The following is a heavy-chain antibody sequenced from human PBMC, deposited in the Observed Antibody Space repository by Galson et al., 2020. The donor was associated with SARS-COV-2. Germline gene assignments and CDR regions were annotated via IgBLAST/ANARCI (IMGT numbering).Heavy chain of an antibody. CDR2: IYSGGST. CDR3: ARDPERLNSGYDLFSGMDV. D-gene: IGHD5-12*01. J-gene: IGHJ6*02. Sequence: GESLKISCAASGFTVSSNYMSWVSQAPGKGLEWVSVIYSGGSTYYADSVKGRFTISRDNSKNTLYLQMNSLRAEDTAVYYCARDPERLNSGYDLFSGMDVWGQGTTVTVAS. V-gene: IGHV3-53*01. CDR1: GFTVSSNY.